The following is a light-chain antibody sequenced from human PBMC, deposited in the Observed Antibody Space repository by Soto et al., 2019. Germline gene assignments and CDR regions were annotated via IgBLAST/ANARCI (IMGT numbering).Light chain of an antibody. CDR1: QSVSSSY. CDR3: QQYGSSPQT. CDR2: DAS. J-gene: IGKJ2*01. V-gene: IGKV3D-20*01. Sequence: EIVLTQSPATLSLSPGERATLSCGASQSVSSSYLAWYQQKPGLAPRLLIYDASSRATGIPDRFSGSGSGTDFTLTISRLEPEDFALYYCQQYGSSPQTFGQGTKRAIK.